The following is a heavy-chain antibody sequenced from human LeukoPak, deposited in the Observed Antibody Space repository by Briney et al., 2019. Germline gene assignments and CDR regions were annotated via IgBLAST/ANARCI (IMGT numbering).Heavy chain of an antibody. CDR1: GFTFSRYW. CDR2: IYSGGST. CDR3: ARAADYGDYFAGFEYFQH. D-gene: IGHD4-17*01. J-gene: IGHJ1*01. Sequence: PGGSLRLSCAASGFTFSRYWMHWVRQAPGKGLEWVSVIYSGGSTYYADSVKGRFTISRDNSKNTLYLQMNSLRAEDTAVYYCARAADYGDYFAGFEYFQHWGQGTLVTVSS. V-gene: IGHV3-66*01.